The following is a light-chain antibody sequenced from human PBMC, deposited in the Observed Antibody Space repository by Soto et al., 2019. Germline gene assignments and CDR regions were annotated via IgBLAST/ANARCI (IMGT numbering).Light chain of an antibody. V-gene: IGLV2-14*01. CDR3: SSYTSSRTLLYV. CDR1: SSDVGGYNY. Sequence: QSALTQPASVSGSTQQSITISCTGTSSDVGGYNYVSWYQQHPGKAPKLMIYDVIHRPSGVSNRFSGSKSGNTASLTISGIQAEDDADYYCSSYTSSRTLLYVFGTGTNVSVL. CDR2: DVI. J-gene: IGLJ1*01.